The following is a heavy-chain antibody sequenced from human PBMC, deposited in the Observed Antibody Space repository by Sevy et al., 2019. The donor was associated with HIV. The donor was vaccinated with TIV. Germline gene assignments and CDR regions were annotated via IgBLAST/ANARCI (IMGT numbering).Heavy chain of an antibody. Sequence: GGSLRLSCAASGFTFSNYAMTWVRQAPGKGLEWVSSINESTGTTYYADSVKGRFTISRDNSKNTLYLQMNSLRAEDTAVYSCAKDTGSGRIYFDSWGQGTTVTVSS. CDR3: AKDTGSGRIYFDS. D-gene: IGHD3-10*01. J-gene: IGHJ4*02. CDR1: GFTFSNYA. CDR2: INESTGTT. V-gene: IGHV3-23*01.